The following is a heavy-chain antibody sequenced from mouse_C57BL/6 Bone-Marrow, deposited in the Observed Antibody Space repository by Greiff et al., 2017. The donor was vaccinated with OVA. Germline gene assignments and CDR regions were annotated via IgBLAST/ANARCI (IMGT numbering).Heavy chain of an antibody. CDR3: ARPGDYDGDWFAY. Sequence: QVHVKQSGAELVKPGASVKMSCKASGYTFTTYPIEWMKQNHGKSLEWIGNFHPYNDDTKYNEKFKGKATLTVEKSSSTVYLELSRLSDDSAVYYCARPGDYDGDWFAYWGQGTLVTVSA. D-gene: IGHD2-4*01. CDR1: GYTFTTYP. J-gene: IGHJ3*01. V-gene: IGHV1-47*01. CDR2: FHPYNDDT.